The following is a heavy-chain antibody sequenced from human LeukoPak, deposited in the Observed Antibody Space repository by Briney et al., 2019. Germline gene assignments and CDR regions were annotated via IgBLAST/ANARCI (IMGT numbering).Heavy chain of an antibody. J-gene: IGHJ4*02. CDR1: GFTFSDYY. CDR2: ISSSSSYT. D-gene: IGHD3-22*01. Sequence: GGSLRLSCAASGFTFSDYYMSWIRQAPGKGLEWVSYISSSSSYTNYADSVKGRFTISRDNGKNSLYLQMNSLRAEDTAVYYCARGPGGISYYYDSSGYSTWGQGTLVTVSS. CDR3: ARGPGGISYYYDSSGYST. V-gene: IGHV3-11*05.